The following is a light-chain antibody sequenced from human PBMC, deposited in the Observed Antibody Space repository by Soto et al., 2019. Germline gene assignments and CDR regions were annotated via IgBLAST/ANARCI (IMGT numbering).Light chain of an antibody. CDR2: GAS. CDR1: QSVSSN. V-gene: IGKV3-15*01. CDR3: QQYNNWLWT. J-gene: IGKJ1*01. Sequence: IVMTQSPATLSVSPGERATLSGRASQSVSSNLAWYQQKPGRAPRLLIYGASTRATGIPARFSGSGAGTEFILTISSLQSEDFAVYYCQQYNNWLWTFGRGTKVEIK.